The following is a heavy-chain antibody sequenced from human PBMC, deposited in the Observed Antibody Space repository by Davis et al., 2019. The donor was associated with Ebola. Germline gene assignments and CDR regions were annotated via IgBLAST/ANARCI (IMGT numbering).Heavy chain of an antibody. Sequence: ASVKVSCKASGYTFTGYYMHWVRQAPGQGLEWMGWINPNSGGTNYAQKFQGRVTMTRDTSISTAYMELSRLRSDDTAVYYCARVVADKNYYYYYMDVWGKGTTVTVSS. J-gene: IGHJ6*03. V-gene: IGHV1-2*02. CDR2: INPNSGGT. CDR1: GYTFTGYY. D-gene: IGHD2-15*01. CDR3: ARVVADKNYYYYYMDV.